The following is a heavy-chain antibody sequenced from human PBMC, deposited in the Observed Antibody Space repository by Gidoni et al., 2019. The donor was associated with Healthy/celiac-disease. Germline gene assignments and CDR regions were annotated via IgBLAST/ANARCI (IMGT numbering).Heavy chain of an antibody. CDR3: ARSVSGWSNFDY. V-gene: IGHV3-33*01. Sequence: QVQLVESGGGVVQPGRSLRLPCAASGFTFSSTGMHWVRQAPGKGLEWVAGIWYDGSNKYYADSVEGRFTISRDNSKNTLYLQMNSLRAEDTAVYYCARSVSGWSNFDYWGQGTLVTVSS. D-gene: IGHD6-19*01. CDR2: IWYDGSNK. CDR1: GFTFSSTG. J-gene: IGHJ4*02.